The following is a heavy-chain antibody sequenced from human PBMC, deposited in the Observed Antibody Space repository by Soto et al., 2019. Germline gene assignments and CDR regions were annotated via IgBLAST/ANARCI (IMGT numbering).Heavy chain of an antibody. CDR3: ARDLGYCGGDCSSDY. D-gene: IGHD2-21*02. CDR1: GGTFSSYA. J-gene: IGHJ4*02. CDR2: IIPIFGTA. V-gene: IGHV1-69*06. Sequence: GASVKVSCKASGGTFSSYAISWVRQAPGQGLEWMGGIIPIFGTANYAQKFQGRVTITADKSTSTAYMELSSLRSEDTAVYYCARDLGYCGGDCSSDYWGQGTLVTVS.